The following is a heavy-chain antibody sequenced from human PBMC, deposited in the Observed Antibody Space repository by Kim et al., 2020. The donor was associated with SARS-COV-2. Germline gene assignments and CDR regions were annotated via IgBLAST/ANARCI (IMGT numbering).Heavy chain of an antibody. CDR1: GGSISSYY. Sequence: SETLSLTCTVSGGSISSYYWSWIRQPPGKGLEWIGYIYYSGSTNYNPSLKSRVTISVDTSKNQFSLKLSSVTAADTAVYYCARDPPPRGDAFDIWGQGT. D-gene: IGHD3-10*01. CDR3: ARDPPPRGDAFDI. V-gene: IGHV4-59*01. J-gene: IGHJ3*02. CDR2: IYYSGST.